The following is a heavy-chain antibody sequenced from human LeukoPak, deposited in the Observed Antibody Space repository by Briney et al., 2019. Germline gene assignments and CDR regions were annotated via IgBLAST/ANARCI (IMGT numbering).Heavy chain of an antibody. V-gene: IGHV4-61*01. J-gene: IGHJ4*02. D-gene: IGHD5/OR15-5a*01. CDR1: GGSVSGGSYY. CDR2: FYYTGST. Sequence: YPSETLSLTCTVSGGSVSGGSYYWSWIRRPPGKGLEWIGYFYYTGSTNYNPSLKSRVTISVDTSKNQFSLRPSSVTAADTAVYYCASGQFLVSNDYWGQGILVTVSS. CDR3: ASGQFLVSNDY.